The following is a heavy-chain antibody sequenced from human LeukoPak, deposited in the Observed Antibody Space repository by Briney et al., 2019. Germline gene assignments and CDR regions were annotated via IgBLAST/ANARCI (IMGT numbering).Heavy chain of an antibody. CDR2: ISWNSGSI. CDR1: GFTFSSYG. V-gene: IGHV3-9*01. D-gene: IGHD4-11*01. CDR3: AKDMGTTQYYYGMDV. J-gene: IGHJ6*02. Sequence: GRSLRLSCAASGFTFSSYGMHWVRQAPGKGLEWVSGISWNSGSIGYADSVKGRFTISRDNAKNSLYLQMNSLRAEDTALYYCAKDMGTTQYYYGMDVWGQGTTVTVSS.